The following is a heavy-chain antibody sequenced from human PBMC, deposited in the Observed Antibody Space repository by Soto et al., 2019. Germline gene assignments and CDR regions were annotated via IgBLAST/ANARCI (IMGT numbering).Heavy chain of an antibody. CDR2: ISAYNGNT. Sequence: QVPLVQSGAEVKKPGASVKVSCKASGYTFTSYGISWVRQAPGQGLEWMGWISAYNGNTNYAQKLQGRVTMTTDTSTSTAYMELRSLRSDDTAVYYCARRQGYCTNGVCYPYGMDVWGQGTTVTVSS. CDR3: ARRQGYCTNGVCYPYGMDV. V-gene: IGHV1-18*01. CDR1: GYTFTSYG. J-gene: IGHJ6*02. D-gene: IGHD2-8*01.